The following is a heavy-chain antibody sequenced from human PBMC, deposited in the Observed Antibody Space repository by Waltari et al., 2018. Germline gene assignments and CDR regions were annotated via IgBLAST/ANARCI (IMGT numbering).Heavy chain of an antibody. CDR2: SSSSRSTI. Sequence: EGLLVDSGGDVFQPGGSLGHSCLCCGVSFSAYEFVGVRKPPGKGLEWVSYSSSSRSTIHYADSVKGRFTISRDNDRNSLFLQMNSLRAEDTAVYYCAVVGGHLADACDIWGQGTMGTVSS. V-gene: IGHV3-48*03. CDR3: AVVGGHLADACDI. J-gene: IGHJ3*02. D-gene: IGHD2-21*01. CDR1: GVSFSAYE.